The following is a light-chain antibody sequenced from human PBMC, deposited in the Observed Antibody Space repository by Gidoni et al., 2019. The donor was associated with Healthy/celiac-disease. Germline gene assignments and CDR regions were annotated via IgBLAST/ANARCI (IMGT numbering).Light chain of an antibody. CDR2: WAC. CDR3: QQDYSTPRT. J-gene: IGKJ1*01. CDR1: QSVLYSANNRNY. V-gene: IGKV4-1*01. Sequence: DIVMPQSPDSLAVSLGERATINCQSSQSVLYSANNRNYLAWYQQKPGQPPKLLIYWACTRESGVPDRFSGSGSGTDFTLTISSLQAEDVAVYYCQQDYSTPRTFGQGTKVEIK.